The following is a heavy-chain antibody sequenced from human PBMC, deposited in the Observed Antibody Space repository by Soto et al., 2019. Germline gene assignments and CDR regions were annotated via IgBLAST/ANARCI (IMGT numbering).Heavy chain of an antibody. CDR3: AKDLGYSYGSYYYYYGMDV. J-gene: IGHJ6*02. CDR2: ISGSGGST. Sequence: GGSLRLSCAASGFTFSSYAMSWVRQAPGKGLEWVSAISGSGGSTYYADSVKGRFTISRDNSKNTLYLQMNSLRAEDTAVYYCAKDLGYSYGSYYYYYGMDVWGQGTTVTVSS. CDR1: GFTFSSYA. V-gene: IGHV3-23*01. D-gene: IGHD5-18*01.